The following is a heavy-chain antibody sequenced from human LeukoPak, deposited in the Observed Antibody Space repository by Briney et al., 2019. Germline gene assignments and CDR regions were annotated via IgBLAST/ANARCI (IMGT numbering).Heavy chain of an antibody. Sequence: GGSLRLSCAASGFTFSDYYMSWIRQAPGKGLEWVSYISSSGSTIYYADSVKGRFTISRGNAKNSLYLQMNSLRAEDTAVYYCARDSGSYRSEGAFDIWGQGTMVTVSS. CDR1: GFTFSDYY. V-gene: IGHV3-11*01. CDR2: ISSSGSTI. CDR3: ARDSGSYRSEGAFDI. J-gene: IGHJ3*02. D-gene: IGHD1-26*01.